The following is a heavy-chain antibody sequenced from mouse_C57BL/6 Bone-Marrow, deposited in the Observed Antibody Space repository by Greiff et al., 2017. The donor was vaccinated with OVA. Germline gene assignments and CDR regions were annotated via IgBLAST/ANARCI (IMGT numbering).Heavy chain of an antibody. CDR2: IHPNSGST. CDR3: ATDSSGYYFDY. D-gene: IGHD3-2*02. Sequence: QVQLQQPGAELVKPGASVKLSCKASGYTFTSYWMHWVKQRPGQGLEWIGMIHPNSGSTNYNEKFKSKATLTVDKSSSTAYMHLSSLTSEDSAVYYCATDSSGYYFDYWGQGTTLTVSS. J-gene: IGHJ2*01. CDR1: GYTFTSYW. V-gene: IGHV1-64*01.